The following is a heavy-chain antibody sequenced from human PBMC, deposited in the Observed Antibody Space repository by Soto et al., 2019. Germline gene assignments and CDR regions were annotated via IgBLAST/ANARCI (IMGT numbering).Heavy chain of an antibody. CDR2: ISSSSSYI. CDR1: GFTFSSYS. Sequence: GGSLRLSCAASGFTFSSYSMNWVRQAPGKGLEWVSSISSSSSYIYYADSVKGRFTISRDNAKNSLYLQMNSLRTEDTAVYYCARALDFWSAYYDYWGQGSLVTVSS. CDR3: ARALDFWSAYYDY. D-gene: IGHD3-3*01. J-gene: IGHJ4*02. V-gene: IGHV3-21*01.